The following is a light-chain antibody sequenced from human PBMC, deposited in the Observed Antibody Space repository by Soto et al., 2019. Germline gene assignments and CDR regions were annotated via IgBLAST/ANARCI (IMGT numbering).Light chain of an antibody. Sequence: EIVLTQSPGTLSLSPGERATISCRANQSVSSSYLAWYQQKPGQAPRLLIYGASSRATGIPDRFSGSGSGTDFTFTISRLEPEDFAVYYCQQYGSSSWTFGQGTKV. J-gene: IGKJ1*01. V-gene: IGKV3-20*01. CDR1: QSVSSSY. CDR2: GAS. CDR3: QQYGSSSWT.